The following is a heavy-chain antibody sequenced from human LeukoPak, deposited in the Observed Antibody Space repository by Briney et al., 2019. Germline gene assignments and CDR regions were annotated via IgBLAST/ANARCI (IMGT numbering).Heavy chain of an antibody. CDR1: GFTFSSYA. CDR2: ISGSGGST. J-gene: IGHJ4*02. V-gene: IGHV3-23*01. CDR3: AKSKAGGSYLDYFDY. D-gene: IGHD1-26*01. Sequence: GGSLRLSCAASGFTFSSYAMSWVRQAPGKGLEWVSAISGSGGSTYYADSVKGRFTISRDNSKNTLYLQINSLRAEDTAVYYCAKSKAGGSYLDYFDYWGQGTLVTVSS.